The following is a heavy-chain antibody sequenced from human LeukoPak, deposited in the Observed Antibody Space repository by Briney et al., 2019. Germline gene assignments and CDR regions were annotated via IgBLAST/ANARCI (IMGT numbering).Heavy chain of an antibody. CDR1: GGSISSSSYY. CDR3: ARGLNYDFWSGYVDY. Sequence: PSETLSLTCTVSGGSISSSSYYWGWIRQPPGKGLEWIGSIYYSGSTYYNPSLKSRVTISVDTSKNQFSLKLSSVTAADTAVYYCARGLNYDFWSGYVDYWGQGTLVTVSS. D-gene: IGHD3-3*01. J-gene: IGHJ4*02. CDR2: IYYSGST. V-gene: IGHV4-39*01.